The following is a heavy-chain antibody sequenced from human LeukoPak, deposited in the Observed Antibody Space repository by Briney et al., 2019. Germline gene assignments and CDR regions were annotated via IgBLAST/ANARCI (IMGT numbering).Heavy chain of an antibody. J-gene: IGHJ3*02. Sequence: SETLSLTCGVSGGSISRSNWWSWVRQAPGKGLEWIGENYRGQTTNYNPSLKSRVTISVDKSNNQFTLELTSVTAADTAVYFCARKTYDTTGPTPHPGVFDIWGQGTVVIVSS. D-gene: IGHD3-22*01. CDR3: ARKTYDTTGPTPHPGVFDI. CDR1: GGSISRSNW. CDR2: NYRGQTT. V-gene: IGHV4-4*02.